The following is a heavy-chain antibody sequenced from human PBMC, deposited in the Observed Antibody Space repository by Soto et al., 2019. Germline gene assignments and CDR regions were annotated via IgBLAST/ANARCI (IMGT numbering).Heavy chain of an antibody. CDR1: GFSFSIYA. D-gene: IGHD3-16*01. CDR3: AKVPTFGQLFDY. V-gene: IGHV3-23*01. J-gene: IGHJ4*02. CDR2: ISDSGDST. Sequence: EVQLLESGGGLVQPGGSLRLSCAASGFSFSIYAMNWVRQAPGKGLEWVSSISDSGDSTYYADSVKGRFTISRDSSKNTLYLQMNNLRAEDTAIYYCAKVPTFGQLFDYWGQGTLVTVSS.